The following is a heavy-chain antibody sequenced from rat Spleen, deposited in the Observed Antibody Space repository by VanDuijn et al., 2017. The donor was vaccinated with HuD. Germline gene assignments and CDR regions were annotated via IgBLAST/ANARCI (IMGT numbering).Heavy chain of an antibody. CDR3: ARGWERFAY. J-gene: IGHJ3*01. CDR1: GFSLSSYT. Sequence: QVQLKESGPGLLQPSQTLSLTCTVSGFSLSSYTVNWIRQPPGQGLEWIAAISSGGSTYYNSALKSRLSISRDTSKSQVFLKMNILQTEDTAMYFCARGWERFAYWGQGTLVTVSS. D-gene: IGHD5-1*01. CDR2: ISSGGST. V-gene: IGHV2-6*01.